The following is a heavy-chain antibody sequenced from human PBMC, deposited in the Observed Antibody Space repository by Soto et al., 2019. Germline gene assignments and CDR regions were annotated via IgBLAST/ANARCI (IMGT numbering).Heavy chain of an antibody. CDR1: GFTFSSYE. D-gene: IGHD3-10*01. Sequence: EVQLVESGGGLVQPGGSLRLSCAASGFTFSSYEMNWVRQAPGKGLEWVSYISSSGSTIYYADSVKGRFTISRDNAKNSLYLQMNSLRAEDTAVYYCARESLWFGARYGMDVWGQGTTVTVSS. V-gene: IGHV3-48*03. CDR3: ARESLWFGARYGMDV. J-gene: IGHJ6*02. CDR2: ISSSGSTI.